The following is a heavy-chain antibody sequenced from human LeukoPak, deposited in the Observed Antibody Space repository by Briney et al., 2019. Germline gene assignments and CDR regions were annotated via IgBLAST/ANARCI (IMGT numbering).Heavy chain of an antibody. CDR3: ARDVRTMVRGVPTYYFDY. Sequence: PGGSLRLSCAASGFTFSSYSMNWVRQAPGKGLEWVSSISSSSSYIYYADSVKGRFTISRDNAKNSLYLQMNSLRAEDTAVYYCARDVRTMVRGVPTYYFDYWGQGTLVTVSS. V-gene: IGHV3-21*01. CDR1: GFTFSSYS. CDR2: ISSSSSYI. J-gene: IGHJ4*02. D-gene: IGHD3-10*01.